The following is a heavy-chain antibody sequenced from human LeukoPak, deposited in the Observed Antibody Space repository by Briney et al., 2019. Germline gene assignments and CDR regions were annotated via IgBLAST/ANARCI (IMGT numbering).Heavy chain of an antibody. CDR1: GFTFSSYE. D-gene: IGHD6-19*01. CDR3: AKSSAGSSGWYYTLGY. V-gene: IGHV3-48*03. J-gene: IGHJ4*02. CDR2: ISSSGSTI. Sequence: QTGGSLRLSCAASGFTFSSYEMNWVRQAPGKGLEWVSYISSSGSTIYYADSVKGRFTISRDNSKNTLYLQMNSLRAEDTAVYYCAKSSAGSSGWYYTLGYWGQGTLVTVSS.